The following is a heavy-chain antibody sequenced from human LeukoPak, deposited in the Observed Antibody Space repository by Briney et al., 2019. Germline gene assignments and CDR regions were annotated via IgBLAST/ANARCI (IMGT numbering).Heavy chain of an antibody. J-gene: IGHJ3*02. CDR2: IYYSGST. D-gene: IGHD6-13*01. V-gene: IGHV4-39*01. CDR3: ARPGSWQQLSAFDI. CDR1: GGSISSSSYY. Sequence: PSETLSLTCTVSGGSISSSSYYWGWIRQPPGKGLEWIGSIYYSGSTYYSPSLKSRVTISVDTSKNQFSLKLSSATAADTAVYYCARPGSWQQLSAFDIWGQGTMVTVSS.